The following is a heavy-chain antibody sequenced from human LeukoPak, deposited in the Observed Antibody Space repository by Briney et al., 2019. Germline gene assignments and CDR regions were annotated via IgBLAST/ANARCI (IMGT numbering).Heavy chain of an antibody. J-gene: IGHJ3*02. V-gene: IGHV4-59*01. Sequence: SETLSLTCTVSGGSISSYYWSWIRQSPGKGLEWIGYIYYSGSTNYNPSLKSRVTISVDTSKNQFSLKLSSVTAADTAVYYCAREAYCSSTSCYSGAFDIWGQGTMVTVSS. D-gene: IGHD2-2*01. CDR2: IYYSGST. CDR1: GGSISSYY. CDR3: AREAYCSSTSCYSGAFDI.